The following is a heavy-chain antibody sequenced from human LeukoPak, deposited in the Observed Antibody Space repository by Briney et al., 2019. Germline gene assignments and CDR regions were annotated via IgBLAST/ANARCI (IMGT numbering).Heavy chain of an antibody. CDR2: INPSGGST. CDR1: GYTFTSYY. Sequence: ASVKVSCKASGYTFTSYYMHWVRQAPGQGLEWMGIINPSGGSTSYAQKFQGRVTITADESTSTAYMELSSLRSEDTAVYYCARSGLNDFWSGYYNWFDPWGQGTLVTVSS. CDR3: ARSGLNDFWSGYYNWFDP. J-gene: IGHJ5*02. V-gene: IGHV1-46*01. D-gene: IGHD3-3*01.